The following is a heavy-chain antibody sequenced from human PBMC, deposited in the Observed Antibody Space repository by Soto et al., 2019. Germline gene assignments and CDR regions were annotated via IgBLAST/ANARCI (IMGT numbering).Heavy chain of an antibody. CDR2: ISSSSSYI. V-gene: IGHV3-21*01. CDR1: GFTFSSYS. Sequence: GGSLRLSCAASGFTFSSYSMNWVRQAPGKGLEWVSSISSSSSYIYYADSVKGRFTISRDNAKNSLYLQMNSLRAEDTAVYYCARGGGRLVPAALFDYWGQGTLVTVSS. D-gene: IGHD2-2*01. J-gene: IGHJ4*02. CDR3: ARGGGRLVPAALFDY.